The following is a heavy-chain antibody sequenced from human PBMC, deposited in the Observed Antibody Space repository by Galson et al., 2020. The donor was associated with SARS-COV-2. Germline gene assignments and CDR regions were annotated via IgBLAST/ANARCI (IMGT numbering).Heavy chain of an antibody. Sequence: ETLSLTCTVSGSSIDTGYYWVWIRQPPGKGLEWIGSIYYSGTTYYNSSLKSRVAISLHTSKTQFSLRLSSATAADTAVYYCARRPMVRGIVDVWGQGTMVTVSS. CDR2: IYYSGTT. D-gene: IGHD3-10*01. V-gene: IGHV4-38-2*02. CDR1: GSSIDTGYY. CDR3: ARRPMVRGIVDV. J-gene: IGHJ3*01.